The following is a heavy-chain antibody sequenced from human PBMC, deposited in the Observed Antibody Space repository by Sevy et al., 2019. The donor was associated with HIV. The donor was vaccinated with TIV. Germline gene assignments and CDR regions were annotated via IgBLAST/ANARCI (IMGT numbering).Heavy chain of an antibody. CDR1: GGSFSGYY. Sequence: SETLSLTCAVYGGSFSGYYWSWIRQPPGKGLEWIGEINHSGSTNYIPSLKSRVTISVDTSKNTFSLKLSSVTAADTAVYYCARGLPYYDFWSGPHYYYYYGMDVWGQGTTVTVSS. V-gene: IGHV4-34*01. CDR3: ARGLPYYDFWSGPHYYYYYGMDV. CDR2: INHSGST. D-gene: IGHD3-3*01. J-gene: IGHJ6*02.